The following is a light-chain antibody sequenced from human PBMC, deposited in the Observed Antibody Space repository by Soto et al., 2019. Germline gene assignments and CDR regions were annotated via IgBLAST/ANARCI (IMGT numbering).Light chain of an antibody. J-gene: IGKJ2*01. CDR1: QSVSNY. CDR3: QHRGKWPRT. Sequence: EIVLTQSPATLSLSPGERATLSCRASQSVSNYLAWYQQKPDRAPRLLIYGASNRATGIPARFSGSGSGTDFTLTTSSLEPEDFAVYYCQHRGKWPRTFGQGTKLEIK. CDR2: GAS. V-gene: IGKV3-11*01.